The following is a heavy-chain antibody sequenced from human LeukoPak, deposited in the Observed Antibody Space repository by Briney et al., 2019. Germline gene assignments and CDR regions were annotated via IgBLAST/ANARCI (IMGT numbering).Heavy chain of an antibody. V-gene: IGHV3-23*01. D-gene: IGHD1-26*01. Sequence: GGSLRLSCAASGFTFSSYTMNWVRQAPGKGLEWVSGISASGGSTYYADSVKGRFTISRDNSKNTLYLQMNSLRAEDTAVYYCAKGGSYSLSHAFDIWGQGTMVTASS. CDR1: GFTFSSYT. CDR3: AKGGSYSLSHAFDI. J-gene: IGHJ3*02. CDR2: ISASGGST.